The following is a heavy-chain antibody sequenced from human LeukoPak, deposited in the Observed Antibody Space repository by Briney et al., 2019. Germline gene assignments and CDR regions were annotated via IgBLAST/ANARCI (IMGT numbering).Heavy chain of an antibody. Sequence: GGSLRLSCAASGFTFSSYGMHWVRQAPGKGLEWVAVISYDGSNKYYADSVKGRFTISRDNSKNTLYLQMNSLRAEDTAVYYCASALELDYWGQGTLVTVSS. CDR1: GFTFSSYG. CDR2: ISYDGSNK. J-gene: IGHJ4*02. V-gene: IGHV3-30*03. CDR3: ASALELDY.